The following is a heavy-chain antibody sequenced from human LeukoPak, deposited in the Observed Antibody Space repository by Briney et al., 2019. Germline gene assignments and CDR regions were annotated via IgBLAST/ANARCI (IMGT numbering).Heavy chain of an antibody. V-gene: IGHV4-34*01. Sequence: SETLSLTCAVYGGSFSGYYWSWIRQPPGKGLEWIGEINHSGSTNYNPSLKSRVTISVDRSKNQFSLKLSSVTAADTAVYYCARTGYSYGYLLWFDPWGQGTLVTVSS. D-gene: IGHD5-18*01. CDR1: GGSFSGYY. J-gene: IGHJ5*02. CDR2: INHSGST. CDR3: ARTGYSYGYLLWFDP.